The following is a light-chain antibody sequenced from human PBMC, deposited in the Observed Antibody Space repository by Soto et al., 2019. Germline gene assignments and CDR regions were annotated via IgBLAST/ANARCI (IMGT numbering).Light chain of an antibody. Sequence: DIQMTQSPASVSASAGDRVTITCRASQAINSWLAWYQQKPGKAPKLLIYGASSLQSGVPSRFSGSESGTDFTLAISSLQPEDFAAYYCQQGNSFPYTFGGGTKLEIK. CDR3: QQGNSFPYT. CDR2: GAS. J-gene: IGKJ2*01. CDR1: QAINSW. V-gene: IGKV1D-12*01.